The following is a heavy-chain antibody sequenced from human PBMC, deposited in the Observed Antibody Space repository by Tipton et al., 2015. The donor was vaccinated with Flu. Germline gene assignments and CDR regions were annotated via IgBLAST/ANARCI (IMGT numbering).Heavy chain of an antibody. CDR3: ARGSGSGTYVIFDY. CDR2: IYSSGST. J-gene: IGHJ4*02. V-gene: IGHV4-4*07. D-gene: IGHD3-10*01. Sequence: TLSLTCTVSGGSISSYYWSWIRQPAGKGLEWIGRIYSSGSTNYNPSLKSRVTMSVETSKNQFSLKRSSVTAADTAVYYCARGSGSGTYVIFDYWGQGTLVTVS. CDR1: GGSISSYY.